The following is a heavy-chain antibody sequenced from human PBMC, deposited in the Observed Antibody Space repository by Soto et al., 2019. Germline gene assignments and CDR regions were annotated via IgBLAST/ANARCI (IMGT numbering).Heavy chain of an antibody. D-gene: IGHD6-13*01. CDR1: GYTFTGYY. Sequence: ASVKVSCKASGYTFTGYYMHWVRQAPGQGLEWMGWINPNSGGTNYAQKFQGWVTMTRDTSISTAYMELSRLRSDDTAVYYCARDLGAADSSSWYSGFYYFDYWGQGTLVTVSS. CDR2: INPNSGGT. J-gene: IGHJ4*02. CDR3: ARDLGAADSSSWYSGFYYFDY. V-gene: IGHV1-2*04.